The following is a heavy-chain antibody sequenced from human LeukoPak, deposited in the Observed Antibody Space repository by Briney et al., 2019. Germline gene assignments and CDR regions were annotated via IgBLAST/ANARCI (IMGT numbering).Heavy chain of an antibody. CDR3: ATVPTGDGYNLQFDY. CDR2: FDLEDGET. V-gene: IGHV1-24*01. CDR1: GYTLTELS. Sequence: ASVKVSCKVSGYTLTELSMHWVRQAPGKGLEWMGGFDLEDGETIYAQKFQGRVTMTEDTSTDTAYMELSSLRSEDTAVYYCATVPTGDGYNLQFDYWGQGTLVTVSS. D-gene: IGHD5-24*01. J-gene: IGHJ4*02.